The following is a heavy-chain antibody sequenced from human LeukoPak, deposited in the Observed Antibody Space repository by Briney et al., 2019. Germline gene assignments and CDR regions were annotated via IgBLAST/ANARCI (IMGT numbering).Heavy chain of an antibody. D-gene: IGHD3-10*01. CDR1: GGSFSGYY. CDR2: INHSGST. Sequence: SETLPLTCAVYGGSFSGYYWSWIRQPPGKGLEWIGEINHSGSTNYNPSLKSRVTISVDTSKNQFSLKLSSVTAADTAVYYCARVRHYYGSAPWGQGTLVTVSS. V-gene: IGHV4-34*01. J-gene: IGHJ5*02. CDR3: ARVRHYYGSAP.